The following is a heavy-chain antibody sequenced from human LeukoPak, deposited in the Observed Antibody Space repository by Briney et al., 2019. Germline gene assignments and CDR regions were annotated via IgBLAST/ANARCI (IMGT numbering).Heavy chain of an antibody. D-gene: IGHD5-18*01. Sequence: GGSLRLSCGASGFIFNSYEMNWVRQAPGKGLEWVAFISFSGNSIYYADSVKGRFTISRDNSKNTLYLQMNSLRAEDTAVYYCAKEYGYTYGEFDYWGQGTLVTVSS. CDR1: GFIFNSYE. J-gene: IGHJ4*02. CDR3: AKEYGYTYGEFDY. CDR2: ISFSGNSI. V-gene: IGHV3-48*03.